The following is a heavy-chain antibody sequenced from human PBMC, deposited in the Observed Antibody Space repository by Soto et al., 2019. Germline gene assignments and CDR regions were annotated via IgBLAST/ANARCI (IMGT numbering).Heavy chain of an antibody. CDR3: ARDYYDSSGYETPYYYYYGMDV. J-gene: IGHJ6*02. Sequence: GSLRLSCAASGFTFSSYSMNWVRQAPGKGLEWVSSISSSSSYIYYADSVKGRFTISRDNAKNSLYLQMNSLRAEDTAVYYCARDYYDSSGYETPYYYYYGMDVWGQGTTVTVS. V-gene: IGHV3-21*01. CDR1: GFTFSSYS. D-gene: IGHD3-22*01. CDR2: ISSSSSYI.